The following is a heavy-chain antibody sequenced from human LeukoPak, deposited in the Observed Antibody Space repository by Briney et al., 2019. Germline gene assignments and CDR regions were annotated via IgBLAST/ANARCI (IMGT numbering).Heavy chain of an antibody. Sequence: PGGSLRLSCAASGFTFSSYSMNWVRQAPGKGLEWVSSISTSSNYIYYADSVKGRFTISRDNAKTSLYLKMNSLRAEDTAVYYCARDGSGWYGWFDPWGQGTLVTVSS. CDR3: ARDGSGWYGWFDP. D-gene: IGHD6-19*01. J-gene: IGHJ5*02. CDR2: ISTSSNYI. V-gene: IGHV3-21*01. CDR1: GFTFSSYS.